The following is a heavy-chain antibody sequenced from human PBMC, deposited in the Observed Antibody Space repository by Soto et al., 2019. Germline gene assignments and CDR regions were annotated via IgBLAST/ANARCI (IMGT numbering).Heavy chain of an antibody. V-gene: IGHV1-69*19. CDR3: ARDVKVHTPAFVY. D-gene: IGHD3-10*01. CDR1: GGTFNTYA. Sequence: QVQLVQSGAEMKKPGSSVKVSCQSSGGTFNTYAMNWVRQAPGQGTEWMGDISPMFGAANYAPKFQGRVTTTAHASTGTSYMQLSSFTSEHTPLYICARDVKVHTPAFVYGGQGTLVTVPS. J-gene: IGHJ4*02. CDR2: ISPMFGAA.